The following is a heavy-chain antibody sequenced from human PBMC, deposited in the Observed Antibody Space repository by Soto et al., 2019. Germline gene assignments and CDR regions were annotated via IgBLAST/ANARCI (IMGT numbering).Heavy chain of an antibody. D-gene: IGHD6-19*01. CDR3: ARGVAGPLHWFDP. J-gene: IGHJ5*02. V-gene: IGHV1-3*01. CDR2: INAGNGNT. Sequence: ASVKVSCKASGYTFTSYAMHWVRQAPGQRLEWMGWINAGNGNTKYSRKLQGRVTITRDTSASTAYMELSSLRSEATAVYYCARGVAGPLHWFDPWGQGTLVTVSS. CDR1: GYTFTSYA.